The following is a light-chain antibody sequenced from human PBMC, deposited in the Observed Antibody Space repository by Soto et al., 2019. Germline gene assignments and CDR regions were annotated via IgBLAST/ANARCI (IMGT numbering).Light chain of an antibody. Sequence: AIQLTQSPSSLSASVGDRVTITCRASQGISSYLAWYQQKPGKAPDLLISDVSKLERGVASRFSGSGSGTEFTLTISSMQPDDLATYYCQQYHGFSRTFGQGTKVDIK. V-gene: IGKV1-13*02. CDR2: DVS. CDR1: QGISSY. J-gene: IGKJ1*01. CDR3: QQYHGFSRT.